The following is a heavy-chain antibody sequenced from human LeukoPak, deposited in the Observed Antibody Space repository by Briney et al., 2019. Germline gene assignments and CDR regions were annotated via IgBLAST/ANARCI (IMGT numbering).Heavy chain of an antibody. CDR1: GYTFTSYY. V-gene: IGHV1-46*01. J-gene: IGHJ4*02. Sequence: ASVKVSCKASGYTFTSYYMHWVRQAPGQGLEWMGIINPSGGSTSYAPKFQGRVTTTRDTSTSAVYMELSSLRSEDTAVYYCARDMYSYTTYYFDYWGQGTLVTVSS. CDR3: ARDMYSYTTYYFDY. CDR2: INPSGGST. D-gene: IGHD5-18*01.